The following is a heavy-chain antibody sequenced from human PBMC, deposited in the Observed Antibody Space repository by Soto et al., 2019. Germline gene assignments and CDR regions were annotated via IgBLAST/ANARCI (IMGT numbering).Heavy chain of an antibody. CDR3: ARSGYSIIRGFAP. Sequence: ASGTDSCKASCSTCASIAISWVPQTPGQGLEWMGWISAYNGNTNYAQKLQGRVTMTTDTSTSTAYMELRSLRSDDTAVYYCARSGYSIIRGFAPWGQGTLVTVSS. J-gene: IGHJ5*02. CDR1: CSTCASIA. CDR2: ISAYNGNT. V-gene: IGHV1-18*01. D-gene: IGHD6-13*01.